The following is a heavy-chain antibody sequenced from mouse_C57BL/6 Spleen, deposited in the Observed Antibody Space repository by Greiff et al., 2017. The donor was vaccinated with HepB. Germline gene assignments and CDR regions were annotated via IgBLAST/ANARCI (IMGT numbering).Heavy chain of an antibody. V-gene: IGHV3-6*01. CDR2: ISYDGSN. CDR3: ASFITTVGFDY. D-gene: IGHD1-1*01. Sequence: DVKLQESGPGLVKPSQSLSLTCSVTGYSITSGYYWNWIRQFPGNKLEWMGYISYDGSNNYNPSLKNRISITRDTSKNQFFLKLNSVTTEDTATYYCASFITTVGFDYWGQGTTLTVSS. CDR1: GYSITSGYY. J-gene: IGHJ2*01.